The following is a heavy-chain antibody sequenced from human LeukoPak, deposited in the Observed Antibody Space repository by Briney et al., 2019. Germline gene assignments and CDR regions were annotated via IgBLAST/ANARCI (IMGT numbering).Heavy chain of an antibody. D-gene: IGHD6-13*01. CDR2: IYYSGST. J-gene: IGHJ4*02. Sequence: SETLSLTCTVSGGSISSSSYYWGWIRQPPGKGLEWIGSIYYSGSTYYNPSLKSRVAISVDTSKNQFSLKLSSVTAADTAVYYCARAGIGLRYFDYWGQGTLVTVSS. V-gene: IGHV4-39*07. CDR3: ARAGIGLRYFDY. CDR1: GGSISSSSYY.